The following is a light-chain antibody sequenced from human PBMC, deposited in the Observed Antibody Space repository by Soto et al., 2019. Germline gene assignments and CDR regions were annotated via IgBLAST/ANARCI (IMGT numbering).Light chain of an antibody. J-gene: IGKJ1*01. Sequence: EIVMTQSPATLSVSPGERATLSCRASQSVISNLGWYQQKPGQAPRLLIYGASTRAADIPDRFSGSGSGTDFTLTINRLEPEDFAVYYCQQYHSWPPRTFGQGTKVDIK. CDR2: GAS. CDR1: QSVISN. CDR3: QQYHSWPPRT. V-gene: IGKV3D-15*01.